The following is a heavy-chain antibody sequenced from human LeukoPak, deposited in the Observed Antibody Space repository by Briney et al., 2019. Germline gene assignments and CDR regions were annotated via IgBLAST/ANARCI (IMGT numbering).Heavy chain of an antibody. CDR1: GYTFTSYD. V-gene: IGHV1-8*03. J-gene: IGHJ5*02. CDR3: ARVPSHRSTVIAVAGRKWFDP. CDR2: MNPNSGNT. D-gene: IGHD6-19*01. Sequence: ASVKVSCKASGYTFTSYDINWVRQATGQGLEWMGWMNPNSGNTGYAQKFQGRVTITRNTSISTAYMELSSLRSEDTAVYYCARVPSHRSTVIAVAGRKWFDPWGQGTLVTVSS.